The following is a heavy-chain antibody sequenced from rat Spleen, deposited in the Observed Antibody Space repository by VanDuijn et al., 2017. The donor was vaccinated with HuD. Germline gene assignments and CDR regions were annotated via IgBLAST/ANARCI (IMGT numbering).Heavy chain of an antibody. V-gene: IGHV2S61*01. CDR2: IWGNGET. D-gene: IGHD1-12*03. Sequence: QVQLKESGPGLVQPSQTLSLTCTVSGFSLSNYGLIWVRQPPGKGLEWMGVIWGNGETNYKSAHKSRLSISRDTSKSQVFLKMNNVQTEDTAMYFCASQHYYDGYHRENWGQGVMVTVSS. CDR3: ASQHYYDGYHREN. CDR1: GFSLSNYG. J-gene: IGHJ2*01.